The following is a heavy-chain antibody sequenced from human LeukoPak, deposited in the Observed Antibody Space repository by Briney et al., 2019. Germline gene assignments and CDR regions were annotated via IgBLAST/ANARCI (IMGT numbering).Heavy chain of an antibody. D-gene: IGHD2-8*01. CDR1: GFTFSTYA. CDR3: ARGDIVLMVYAIPDY. Sequence: GGSLRLSCAASGFTFSTYAMSWVRQAPGKGLEWVSSISSSSSYIYYADSVKGRFTISRDNAKNSLYLQMNSLRAEDTAVYYCARGDIVLMVYAIPDYWGQGTLVTVSS. CDR2: ISSSSSYI. V-gene: IGHV3-21*01. J-gene: IGHJ4*02.